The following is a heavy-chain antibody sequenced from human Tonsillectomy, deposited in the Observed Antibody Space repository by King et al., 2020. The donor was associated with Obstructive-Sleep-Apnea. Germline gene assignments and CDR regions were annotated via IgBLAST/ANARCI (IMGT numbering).Heavy chain of an antibody. J-gene: IGHJ3*02. D-gene: IGHD3-22*01. CDR3: SKDYYDSSGYPLGAFDI. CDR2: ISYDGSNE. V-gene: IGHV3-30*18. Sequence: VQLVESGGGVVQPGRSLILSCSASGFTFSSYGMHLVRPAPGKGLEWVAVISYDGSNEYYADSVKGRFTISRDNSKNTLYLQMNSLRAEDTVEYYCSKDYYDSSGYPLGAFDIWGQGTMVTVSS. CDR1: GFTFSSYG.